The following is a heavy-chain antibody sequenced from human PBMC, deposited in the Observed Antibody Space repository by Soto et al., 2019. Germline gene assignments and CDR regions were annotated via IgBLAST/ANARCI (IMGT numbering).Heavy chain of an antibody. CDR3: ARRTTVTTASSPGAFDI. D-gene: IGHD4-17*01. J-gene: IGHJ3*02. Sequence: ASVKVSCKASGYTFTSYGISWVRQAPGQGLEWMGWISAYNGNTNYAQKLQGRVTMTTDTSTSTAYMELRSLRSDDTAVYYCARRTTVTTASSPGAFDIWGQGTMVTVSS. V-gene: IGHV1-18*01. CDR2: ISAYNGNT. CDR1: GYTFTSYG.